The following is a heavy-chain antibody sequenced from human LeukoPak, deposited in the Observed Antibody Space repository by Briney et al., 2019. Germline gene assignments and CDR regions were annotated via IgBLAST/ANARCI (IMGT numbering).Heavy chain of an antibody. J-gene: IGHJ4*02. CDR2: IWHDGSNK. CDR3: ANNFDY. Sequence: GGSLRLSCAAYGFTFSNYGMHWVRQAPGKGLEWVAVIWHDGSNKYYADSVKGRFTISRDNSKNTLYLQMNSLRAEDTAVYYCANNFDYWGQGTLVTVSS. V-gene: IGHV3-33*06. CDR1: GFTFSNYG.